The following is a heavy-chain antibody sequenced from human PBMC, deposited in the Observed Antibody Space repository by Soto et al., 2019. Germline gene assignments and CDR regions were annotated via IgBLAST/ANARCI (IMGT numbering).Heavy chain of an antibody. J-gene: IGHJ6*02. D-gene: IGHD3-10*01. CDR1: GGSVSSGGYS. CDR3: ARVLLWFGELSYARGYFYYGMDV. V-gene: IGHV4-61*08. Sequence: KSSETLSLTCTVSGGSVSSGGYSWTWIRQPPGKGLEWIGYIHHSGTTNYNPSVTSRVTISVDTSKNQVSLKLNSVTAADTAVYYCARVLLWFGELSYARGYFYYGMDVWGQGTTVTVSS. CDR2: IHHSGTT.